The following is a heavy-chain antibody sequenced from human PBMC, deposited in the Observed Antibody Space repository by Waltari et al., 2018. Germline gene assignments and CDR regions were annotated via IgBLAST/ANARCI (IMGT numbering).Heavy chain of an antibody. J-gene: IGHJ6*02. CDR2: INAGNGNT. CDR1: GYTFTSYA. Sequence: QVQLVQSGAEVKKPGASVKVSCKASGYTFTSYAMHWVRQAPGQRLEWMGWINAGNGNTKYSQKFQGRVTITRDTSASTAYMELSSLRSEDTAVYYCARALGYCSSTSCYDGLYGMDVWGQGTTVTVSS. CDR3: ARALGYCSSTSCYDGLYGMDV. D-gene: IGHD2-2*01. V-gene: IGHV1-3*01.